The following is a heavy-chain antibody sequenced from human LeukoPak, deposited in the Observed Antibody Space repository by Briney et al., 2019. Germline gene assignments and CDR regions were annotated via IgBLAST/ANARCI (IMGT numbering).Heavy chain of an antibody. V-gene: IGHV3-53*01. Sequence: GGSLRLSCAASGFTVSSNYMSWVRQAPGKGLEWGSIIYSGGSTYYADSVKGRFTISRDNPKNTLYLQMNSLRLEDAAVYFCARAPVTSCRGAYCYPFDYWGQGTQVTVSS. CDR2: IYSGGST. D-gene: IGHD2-21*01. CDR3: ARAPVTSCRGAYCYPFDY. CDR1: GFTVSSNY. J-gene: IGHJ4*02.